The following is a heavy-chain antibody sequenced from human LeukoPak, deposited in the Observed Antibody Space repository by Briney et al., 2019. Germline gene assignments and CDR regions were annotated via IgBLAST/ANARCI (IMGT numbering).Heavy chain of an antibody. CDR2: IYYTGST. J-gene: IGHJ3*02. CDR1: GGSISSSSYY. V-gene: IGHV4-39*07. CDR3: ARDEEGYGDSGASDI. Sequence: SETLSLTCTVSGGSISSSSYYWGWIRQPPGKGLEWIGSIYYTGSTYYNPSLKSRVTISVDTSKNQFSLKLSSVTAADTAVYYCARDEEGYGDSGASDIWGQGTMVTVSS. D-gene: IGHD5-18*01.